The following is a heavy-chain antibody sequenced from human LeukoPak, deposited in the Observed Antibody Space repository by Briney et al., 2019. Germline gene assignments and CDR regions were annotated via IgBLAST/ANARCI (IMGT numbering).Heavy chain of an antibody. CDR2: IYHSGST. CDR3: ARVLAAAGNNWFDP. D-gene: IGHD6-13*01. CDR1: GYSISSGYY. Sequence: SETLSLICTVSGYSISSGYYWGWIRQPPGKGLEWIGSIYHSGSTYYNPSLKSRVTISVDTSKNQFSLKLSSVTAADTAVYYCARVLAAAGNNWFDPWGQGTLVTVSS. J-gene: IGHJ5*02. V-gene: IGHV4-38-2*02.